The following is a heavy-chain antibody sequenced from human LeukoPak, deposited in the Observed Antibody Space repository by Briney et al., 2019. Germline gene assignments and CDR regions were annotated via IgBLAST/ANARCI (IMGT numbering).Heavy chain of an antibody. CDR3: ARDASGGYDSGY. D-gene: IGHD5-12*01. CDR2: ISSSSGYI. V-gene: IGHV3-21*01. J-gene: IGHJ4*02. CDR1: GFTFSSYS. Sequence: GGSLRLSCVATGFTFSSYSMNWVRQAPGKGLEWVSSISSSSGYIYYADSVKGRFTISRDNAKNSLYLQMNSLRAEDTAVYYCARDASGGYDSGYWGQGTLVTVSS.